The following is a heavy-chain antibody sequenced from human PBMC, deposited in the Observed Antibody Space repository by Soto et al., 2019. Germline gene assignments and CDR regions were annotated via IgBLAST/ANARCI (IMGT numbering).Heavy chain of an antibody. V-gene: IGHV3-21*01. CDR3: ASLKQWLPQGY. J-gene: IGHJ4*02. CDR1: GFTFSSYS. D-gene: IGHD6-19*01. Sequence: EVQLMESGGGLVKPGGSLRLSCAASGFTFSSYSMNWVRQAPGKGLEWVSSISSSSSYIYYADSVKGRFTISRDNAKNSLYLQMNSLRAEDTAVYYCASLKQWLPQGYWGQGTLVTVSS. CDR2: ISSSSSYI.